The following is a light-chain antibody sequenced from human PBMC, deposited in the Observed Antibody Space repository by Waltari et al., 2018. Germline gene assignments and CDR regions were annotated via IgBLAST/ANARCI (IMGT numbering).Light chain of an antibody. J-gene: IGLJ3*02. Sequence: QSALTQSASVSGSPGQSITISCTGTSSDIGAYNYVSWFQHHPGKAPKVVIYDVSGRPSGISNRFSGSKSDNTASLTISGLQAEDEADYYCNSFTSSSTWVFGGGTKLTVL. CDR2: DVS. V-gene: IGLV2-14*03. CDR1: SSDIGAYNY. CDR3: NSFTSSSTWV.